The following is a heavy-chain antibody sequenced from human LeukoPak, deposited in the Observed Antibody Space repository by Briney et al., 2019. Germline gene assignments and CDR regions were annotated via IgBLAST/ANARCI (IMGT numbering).Heavy chain of an antibody. Sequence: GGSLRLSCAASGFTFGSYGMHWVRQAPGKGLEWVAFIRYDGNSNYYADSVKGRFTISRDNSRSTLYLQMNSLRAEDTAVYYCAKEEVISGNHGVYFDYWGQGTLVTVSS. CDR2: IRYDGNSN. D-gene: IGHD3-22*01. J-gene: IGHJ4*02. CDR1: GFTFGSYG. CDR3: AKEEVISGNHGVYFDY. V-gene: IGHV3-30*02.